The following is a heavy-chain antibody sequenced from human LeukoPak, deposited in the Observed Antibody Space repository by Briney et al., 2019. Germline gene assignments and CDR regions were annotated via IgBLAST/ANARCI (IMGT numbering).Heavy chain of an antibody. J-gene: IGHJ5*01. Sequence: PGGSLTLTCTASGFTFNNYAMSWVRQAPGKGLEWVSAISASGGTTYYADSAKGRFTISRDNSENTLFLQMNSLRAEDTAVYYCAKEPREYCSRTSRSNWFDSWGHRIIVTISS. V-gene: IGHV3-23*01. CDR3: AKEPREYCSRTSRSNWFDS. D-gene: IGHD2-2*01. CDR1: GFTFNNYA. CDR2: ISASGGTT.